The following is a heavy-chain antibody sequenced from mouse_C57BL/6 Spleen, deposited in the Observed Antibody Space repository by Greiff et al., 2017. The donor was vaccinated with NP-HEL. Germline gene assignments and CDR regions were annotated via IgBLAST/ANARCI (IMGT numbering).Heavy chain of an antibody. CDR1: GFSFNTYA. Sequence: EVQLVESGGGLVQPKGSLKLSCAASGFSFNTYAMNWVRQAPGKGLEWVARIRSKSNNYATYYADSVKDRFTISRDDSESMLYLQMNNLKTEDTAMYYGVRLRREDWYFDVWGTRTTVTVSS. J-gene: IGHJ1*03. D-gene: IGHD2-4*01. V-gene: IGHV10-1*01. CDR2: IRSKSNNYAT. CDR3: VRLRREDWYFDV.